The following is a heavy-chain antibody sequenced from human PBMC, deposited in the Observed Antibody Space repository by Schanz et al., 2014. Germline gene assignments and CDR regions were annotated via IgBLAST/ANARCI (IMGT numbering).Heavy chain of an antibody. Sequence: EVQLVESGGGLVQPGGSLRLSCAASGFSFSSYAMGWVRQARGKGLEWVSAISGSGGSTYYADSVKGRFTISRDNSKNTLYLQMNSLRAEDTAVYYCAKGRFGELSAFDIWGQGTRXTVSS. J-gene: IGHJ3*02. CDR2: ISGSGGST. CDR1: GFSFSSYA. CDR3: AKGRFGELSAFDI. V-gene: IGHV3-23*04. D-gene: IGHD3-10*01.